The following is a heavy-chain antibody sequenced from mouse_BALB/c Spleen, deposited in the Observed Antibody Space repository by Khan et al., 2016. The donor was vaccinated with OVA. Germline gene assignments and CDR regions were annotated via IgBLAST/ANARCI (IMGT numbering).Heavy chain of an antibody. V-gene: IGHV3-1*02. J-gene: IGHJ4*01. CDR2: IPYSGST. D-gene: IGHD2-1*01. Sequence: EVQLVQSGPDLVKPSQSLSLTCTVSGYSITSAYSRYWIRQPPGNKLECMGNIPYSGSTNYNPYFQGRISITRDTSNNTSFLQFNSVTTEDTATYSGASGVGNYYGMDYWGREAPVTISS. CDR1: GYSITSAYS. CDR3: ASGVGNYYGMDY.